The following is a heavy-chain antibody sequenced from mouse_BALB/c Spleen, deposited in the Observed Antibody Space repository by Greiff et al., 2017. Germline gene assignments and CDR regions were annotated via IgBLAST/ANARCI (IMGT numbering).Heavy chain of an antibody. Sequence: EVQVVESGGDLVKPGGSLKLSCAASGFTFSSYGMSWVRQTPDKRLEWVATISSGGSYTYYPDSVKGRFTISRDNAKNTLYLQMSSLKSEDTAMYYCASPTVGYFDVWGAGTTVTVSS. CDR3: ASPTVGYFDV. CDR2: ISSGGSYT. J-gene: IGHJ1*01. CDR1: GFTFSSYG. V-gene: IGHV5-6*01. D-gene: IGHD1-1*01.